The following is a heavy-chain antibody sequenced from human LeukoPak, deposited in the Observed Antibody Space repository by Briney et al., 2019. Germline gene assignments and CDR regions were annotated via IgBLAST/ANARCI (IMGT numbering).Heavy chain of an antibody. V-gene: IGHV3-23*01. CDR1: GFTFSSYA. Sequence: GGSLRLSCAASGFTFSSYAMSWIRQAPGKGLEWVSAISGSGGSTYYADSVKGRFTISRDNSKNTLYLQMNSLRAEDTAVYYCAKGYRSSTSCIFDYWGQGTLVTVSS. D-gene: IGHD2-2*01. J-gene: IGHJ4*02. CDR3: AKGYRSSTSCIFDY. CDR2: ISGSGGST.